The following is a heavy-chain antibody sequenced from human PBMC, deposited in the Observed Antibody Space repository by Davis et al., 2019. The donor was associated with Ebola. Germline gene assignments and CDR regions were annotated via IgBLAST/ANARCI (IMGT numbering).Heavy chain of an antibody. CDR2: ISSTPTTDT. V-gene: IGHV3-21*01. Sequence: GESLKISCAASGFSFSYYSMNWIRQAPGKGLEWVSSISSTPTTDTDYADSVKGRFTISRDNAKNSVYLQLNSLRAEDTAVYYCARDYGWGFDYWGQGTLVTVSS. J-gene: IGHJ4*02. CDR3: ARDYGWGFDY. D-gene: IGHD3-16*01. CDR1: GFSFSYYS.